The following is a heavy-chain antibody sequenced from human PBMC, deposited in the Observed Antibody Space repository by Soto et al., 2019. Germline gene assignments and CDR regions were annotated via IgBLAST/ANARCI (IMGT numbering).Heavy chain of an antibody. Sequence: GDSVQVSCEASGGTFSSYAISWVRQAPGQGLEWMGGIIPIFGTANYAQKFQGRVTITADKSTSTAYMELSSLRSEDTAVYYCARGAVAGTSGAFDIWGPGTMVTVSS. CDR3: ARGAVAGTSGAFDI. V-gene: IGHV1-69*06. CDR2: IIPIFGTA. D-gene: IGHD6-19*01. CDR1: GGTFSSYA. J-gene: IGHJ3*02.